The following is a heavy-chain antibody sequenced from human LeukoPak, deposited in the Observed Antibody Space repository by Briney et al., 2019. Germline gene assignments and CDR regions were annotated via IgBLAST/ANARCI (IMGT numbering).Heavy chain of an antibody. CDR1: GGSISGSSYY. V-gene: IGHV4-39*01. J-gene: IGHJ4*02. D-gene: IGHD2-2*01. CDR3: ARQRIVVVPAAYDY. CDR2: IYYSGST. Sequence: SETLSLTCTASGGSISGSSYYWGWIRQPPGKVLEWIGSIYYSGSTYYNPSLKSRVTISVDTSKNQFSLKLSSVTAADTAVYYCARQRIVVVPAAYDYWGQGTLVTVSS.